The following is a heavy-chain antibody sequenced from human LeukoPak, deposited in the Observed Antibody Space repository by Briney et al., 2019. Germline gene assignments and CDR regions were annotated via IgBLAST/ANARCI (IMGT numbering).Heavy chain of an antibody. CDR1: GFTFNNYW. CDR3: ARDPGRYSWGSFDI. Sequence: GGSLRLSCAASGFTFNNYWMTWVRQAPGKGLEWVANIKPDGSEKQYVDSVKGRFTISRDNAKNSLDLEMNSLRAEDSAVYYCARDPGRYSWGSFDIWGQGTMVTVSS. V-gene: IGHV3-7*01. CDR2: IKPDGSEK. D-gene: IGHD5-18*01. J-gene: IGHJ3*02.